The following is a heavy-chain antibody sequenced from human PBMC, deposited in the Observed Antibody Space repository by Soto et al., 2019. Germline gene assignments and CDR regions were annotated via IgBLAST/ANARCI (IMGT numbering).Heavy chain of an antibody. CDR3: ARGLWFGELLQYYFDY. V-gene: IGHV1-69*01. CDR1: GGTFSSYA. J-gene: IGHJ4*02. Sequence: SVKDSCKASGGTFSSYAISWVRQAPVQGLEWMGGIIPIFGTANYAQKFQGRVTITADESTSTAYMELRSLRSEDTAVYYCARGLWFGELLQYYFDYWGQGTLVTVSS. CDR2: IIPIFGTA. D-gene: IGHD3-10*01.